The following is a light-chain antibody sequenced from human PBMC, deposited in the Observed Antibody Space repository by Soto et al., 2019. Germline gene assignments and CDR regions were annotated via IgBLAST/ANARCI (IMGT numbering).Light chain of an antibody. J-gene: IGKJ3*01. CDR3: QKYNSALFT. Sequence: DIQMTQSPSSLSASVGDRVTITCRASQGISNYLAWYQQRPGTVPKLLIHSASTLQSGVPSRFSGSGSGTDFNLTISSLQPEDVATYYCQKYNSALFTFGPGTKVDLK. V-gene: IGKV1-27*01. CDR2: SAS. CDR1: QGISNY.